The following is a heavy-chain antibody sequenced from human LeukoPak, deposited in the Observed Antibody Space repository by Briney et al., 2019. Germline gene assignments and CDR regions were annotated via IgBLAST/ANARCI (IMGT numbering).Heavy chain of an antibody. D-gene: IGHD2-21*01. CDR3: ARGGGDCSHPYDS. V-gene: IGHV3-23*01. Sequence: GGSLRLSCAASGFSFSSHGMSWVRQAPGKGLEWVSGIIGGAGSTYYADSVKGRFTISRDNSKNTFHIQMNSLRAEDTAVYYCARGGGDCSHPYDSWGQGTLVTVSS. CDR2: IIGGAGST. CDR1: GFSFSSHG. J-gene: IGHJ4*02.